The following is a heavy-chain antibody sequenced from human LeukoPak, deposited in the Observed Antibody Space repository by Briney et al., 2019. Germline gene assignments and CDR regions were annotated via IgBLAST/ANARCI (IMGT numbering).Heavy chain of an antibody. CDR2: INPNSGGT. V-gene: IGHV1-2*06. CDR3: ASPANPYYDFWSVRHYGMDV. CDR1: GYTFTGYY. J-gene: IGHJ6*02. Sequence: ASVKVSCKASGYTFTGYYMHWVRQAPGQGLEWMGRINPNSGGTNYAQKFQGRVTMTRDTSTSTAYMELSGLRSDDTAVYYCASPANPYYDFWSVRHYGMDVWGQGTTVTVSS. D-gene: IGHD3-3*01.